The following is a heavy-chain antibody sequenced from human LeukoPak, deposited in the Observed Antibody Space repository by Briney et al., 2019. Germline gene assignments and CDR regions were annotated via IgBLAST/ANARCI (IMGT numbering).Heavy chain of an antibody. D-gene: IGHD3-10*01. J-gene: IGHJ6*03. CDR1: GGTFSSYA. V-gene: IGHV1-69*13. CDR3: ARAMVRVRYYYYMDV. CDR2: IIPIFGTA. Sequence: SVKVSCKASGGTFSSYAISWVRQAPGQGREWMGGIIPIFGTANYAQKFQGRVTITADESTSTAYMELSSLRSEDTAVYYCARAMVRVRYYYYMDVWGKGTTVTVSS.